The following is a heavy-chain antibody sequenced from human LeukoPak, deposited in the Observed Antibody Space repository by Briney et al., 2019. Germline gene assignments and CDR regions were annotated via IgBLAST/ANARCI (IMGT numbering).Heavy chain of an antibody. J-gene: IGHJ5*02. D-gene: IGHD3-3*01. CDR3: ASSPPEPYYDFWSGYHRRWFDP. CDR1: GGSISSGGYY. V-gene: IGHV4-30-2*01. CDR2: IYHSGST. Sequence: SETLSLTCTVSGGSISSGGYYWSWIRQPPGKGLEWIGYIYHSGSTYYNPSLKSRVTISVDRSKNQFSLKLSSVTAADTAVYYCASSPPEPYYDFWSGYHRRWFDPWGQGTLVTVSS.